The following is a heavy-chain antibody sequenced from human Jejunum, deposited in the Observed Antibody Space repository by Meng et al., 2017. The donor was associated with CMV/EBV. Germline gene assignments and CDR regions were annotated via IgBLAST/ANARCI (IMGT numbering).Heavy chain of an antibody. Sequence: VHPTGSGPGLRLSSWTLPLTSIVAVGPHNTYFWSWMRQPAGKRLEWIGRVSPSGSTEYNPSLESRVTLSVDTSENQLSLKVNSVAAADTAVYFCAREWIWSGPMEDWGQGTLVTVSS. CDR1: VGPHNTYF. CDR2: VSPSGST. J-gene: IGHJ1*01. CDR3: AREWIWSGPMED. V-gene: IGHV4-4*07. D-gene: IGHD3-3*01.